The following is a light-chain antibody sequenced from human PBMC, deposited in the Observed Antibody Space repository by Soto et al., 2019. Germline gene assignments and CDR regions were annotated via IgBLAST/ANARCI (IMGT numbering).Light chain of an antibody. CDR3: QTWGTGPGV. CDR1: SGHSSYA. V-gene: IGLV4-69*01. CDR2: LNSDGSH. Sequence: QLVLTQSPSASASLGASVKLTCTLSSGHSSYAIAWHQQQPEKGPRYLMKLNSDGSHSKGDGIPDRFSGSSSGAERYLTISSLQSEDEADYLCQTWGTGPGVFGGGTKLTVL. J-gene: IGLJ3*02.